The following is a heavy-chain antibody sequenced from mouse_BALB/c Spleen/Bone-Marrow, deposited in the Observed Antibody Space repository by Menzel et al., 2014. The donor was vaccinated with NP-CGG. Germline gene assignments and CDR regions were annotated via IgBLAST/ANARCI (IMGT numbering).Heavy chain of an antibody. CDR3: AREGNYFDY. CDR2: IWGDGIT. CDR1: GFSLTVYG. Sequence: VKLVESGPGLVSPSQSLSITCTVSGFSLTVYGVNWVRQPPGEGLEWLGMIWGDGITDYNSALKSRLSISKDDSKSQVFLKMNSLQTDDTARYYCAREGNYFDYWGQGTTLTVSS. J-gene: IGHJ2*01. V-gene: IGHV2-6-7*01.